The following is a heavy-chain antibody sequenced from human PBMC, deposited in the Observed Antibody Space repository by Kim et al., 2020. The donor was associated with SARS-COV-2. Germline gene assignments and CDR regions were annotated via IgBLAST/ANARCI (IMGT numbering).Heavy chain of an antibody. D-gene: IGHD3-22*01. CDR2: INHSGST. J-gene: IGHJ2*01. CDR3: ARGYDSSGYYLYWYFDL. CDR1: GGSFSGYY. V-gene: IGHV4-34*01. Sequence: SETLSLTCAVYGGSFSGYYWSWIRQPPGKGLEWIGEINHSGSTNYNPSLKSRVTISVDTSKNQFSLKLSSVTAADTAVYYCARGYDSSGYYLYWYFDLWG.